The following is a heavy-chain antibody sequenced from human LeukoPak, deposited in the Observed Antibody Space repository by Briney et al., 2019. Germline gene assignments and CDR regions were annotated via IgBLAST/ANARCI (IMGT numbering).Heavy chain of an antibody. Sequence: SEILSFTGAVYGRSFSGYYWSWIGQPPGKGLEWIGEINHSGSTNYNPSLKSRVTISVDTSKNQFSLKLSSVTAADTAVYYCARKVYAASLDYWGQGTLVTVSS. CDR1: GRSFSGYY. CDR2: INHSGST. J-gene: IGHJ4*02. V-gene: IGHV4-34*01. D-gene: IGHD2-8*01. CDR3: ARKVYAASLDY.